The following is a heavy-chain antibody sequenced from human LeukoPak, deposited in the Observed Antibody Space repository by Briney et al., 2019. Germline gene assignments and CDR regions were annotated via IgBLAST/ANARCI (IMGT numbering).Heavy chain of an antibody. J-gene: IGHJ4*02. CDR3: ARDRSSSYHDY. Sequence: GGSLRLSCAASGFTFSSYWMHWVRQAPGTGLVWVSRINSDGSSTSYADSVKGRFTISRDNAKNTLYLQMNSLRAEDTAVYYCARDRSSSYHDYWGQGTLVTVSS. D-gene: IGHD6-6*01. V-gene: IGHV3-74*01. CDR1: GFTFSSYW. CDR2: INSDGSST.